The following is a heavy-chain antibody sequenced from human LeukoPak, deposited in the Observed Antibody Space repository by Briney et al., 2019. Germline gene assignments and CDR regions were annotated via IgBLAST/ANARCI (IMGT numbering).Heavy chain of an antibody. Sequence: GGSLRLSCAASGFTFSSYAMHWVRQAPGKGLEWVAVISYDGSNKYYADSVKGRFTISRDNAKSALYLQMNSLRAEDTAVYYCAGGFGSYSPDYWGQGTLVTVSS. J-gene: IGHJ4*02. V-gene: IGHV3-30-3*01. CDR2: ISYDGSNK. D-gene: IGHD3-10*01. CDR1: GFTFSSYA. CDR3: AGGFGSYSPDY.